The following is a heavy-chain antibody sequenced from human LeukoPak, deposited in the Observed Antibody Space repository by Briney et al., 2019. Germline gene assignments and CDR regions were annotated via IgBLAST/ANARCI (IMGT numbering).Heavy chain of an antibody. CDR1: GFTFSSYA. CDR2: ISGSGGST. CDR3: AKVGDSSGYYLLEGYYFDY. Sequence: PGGSLRPSCAASGFTFSSYAISWVRQAPGKGLEWVSAISGSGGSTYYADSVKGRFTISRDNSKNTLYLQMNSLRAEDTAVYYCAKVGDSSGYYLLEGYYFDYWGQEPWSPSPQ. V-gene: IGHV3-23*01. D-gene: IGHD3-22*01. J-gene: IGHJ4*01.